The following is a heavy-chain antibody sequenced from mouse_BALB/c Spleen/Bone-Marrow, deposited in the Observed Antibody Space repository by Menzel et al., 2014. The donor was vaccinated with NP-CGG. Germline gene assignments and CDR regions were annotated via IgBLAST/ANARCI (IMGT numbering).Heavy chain of an antibody. CDR3: ARDKGGILFDY. CDR1: GFTFTDYY. V-gene: IGHV7-3*02. J-gene: IGHJ2*01. CDR2: IRNKANGYTT. Sequence: EVQVVESGGGLVQPRGSLRLSCATSGFTFTDYYMNWVRQPPGKALEWLGFIRNKANGYTTEYSASVKGRFTISRDNSQSILYLQMNTLRAEDSATYYCARDKGGILFDYWGQGTTLTVSS. D-gene: IGHD1-1*02.